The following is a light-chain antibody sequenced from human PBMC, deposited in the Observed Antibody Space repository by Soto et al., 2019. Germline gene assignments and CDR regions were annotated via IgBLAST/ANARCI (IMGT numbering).Light chain of an antibody. J-gene: IGLJ3*02. CDR3: SSYAGTNNLGV. V-gene: IGLV2-8*01. CDR2: EVN. Sequence: QSALTQPPSASGSPGQSVTISCTGTSSDIGGYNFVSWYQQHPGKAPKLIIYEVNKRPSGVPDSFSGSKSGNTASLTVSGLQADDEGDYYCSSYAGTNNLGVFGGGTKLTVL. CDR1: SSDIGGYNF.